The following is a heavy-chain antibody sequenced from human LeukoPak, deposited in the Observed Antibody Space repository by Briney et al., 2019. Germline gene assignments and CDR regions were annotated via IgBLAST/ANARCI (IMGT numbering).Heavy chain of an antibody. J-gene: IGHJ4*02. V-gene: IGHV3-23*01. Sequence: PGRSLRLSCAASGFTFSSYAMSWVRQAPGKGLEWVSAISGSGGSTYYADSVKGRFTISRDNSKNTLYLQMNSLRAEDTAVYYCAKAPGDQLLLSTGYFDYWGQGTLVTVSS. CDR1: GFTFSSYA. CDR3: AKAPGDQLLLSTGYFDY. D-gene: IGHD2-2*01. CDR2: ISGSGGST.